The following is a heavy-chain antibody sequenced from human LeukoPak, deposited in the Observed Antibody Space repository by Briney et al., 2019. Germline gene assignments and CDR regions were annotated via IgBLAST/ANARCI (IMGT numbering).Heavy chain of an antibody. Sequence: ASVKVSCKASGYTFTGYYMHWVRQAPGQGLEGMGWINPNSGGTNYAQKFQGWVTMTRDTSISTAYMELSRLRSDDTAVYYCARQGSSSRSLDYWGQGTLVTVSS. J-gene: IGHJ4*02. CDR2: INPNSGGT. D-gene: IGHD6-13*01. CDR1: GYTFTGYY. V-gene: IGHV1-2*04. CDR3: ARQGSSSRSLDY.